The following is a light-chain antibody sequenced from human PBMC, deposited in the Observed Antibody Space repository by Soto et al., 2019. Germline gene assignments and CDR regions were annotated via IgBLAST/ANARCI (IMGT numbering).Light chain of an antibody. CDR3: QQLNSYPPLT. Sequence: EIVMTQSPASLSVSPGERATLSCRASQSVTSNLAWYQQKPGQAPRFLIYDASTRATGIPARFSGSGSGTEFTLTISSLQPEDFATYYCQQLNSYPPLTFGGGTKVDIK. J-gene: IGKJ4*01. CDR1: QSVTSN. V-gene: IGKV3-15*01. CDR2: DAS.